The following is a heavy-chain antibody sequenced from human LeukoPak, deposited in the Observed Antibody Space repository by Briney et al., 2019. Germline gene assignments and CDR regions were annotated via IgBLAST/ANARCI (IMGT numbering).Heavy chain of an antibody. J-gene: IGHJ4*02. CDR2: IYYSGDT. D-gene: IGHD2-2*02. CDR1: GGSISSSSHY. CDR3: ARGTGDCSSTSCYTGGGTSDY. Sequence: SETLSLTCTVSGGSISSSSHYWGWIRQPPGKGLEWIGSIYYSGDTYHNPSLKSRVTTSVDTSKSQFSLKLSSVTAADTAVYYCARGTGDCSSTSCYTGGGTSDYWGQGTLVTVSS. V-gene: IGHV4-39*07.